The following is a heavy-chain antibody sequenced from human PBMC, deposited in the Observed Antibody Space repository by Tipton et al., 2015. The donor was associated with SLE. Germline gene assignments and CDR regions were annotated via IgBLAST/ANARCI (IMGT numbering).Heavy chain of an antibody. V-gene: IGHV3-11*05. CDR2: ISSSGSYT. D-gene: IGHD6-13*01. CDR1: GFTFSSYW. J-gene: IGHJ4*02. CDR3: ARGVGSPDY. Sequence: SLRLSCAASGFTFSSYWMSWIRQAPGKGLEWVSYISSSGSYTNYADSVMGRFTISRDNAKNSLYLQMNSLRAEDTAVYYCARGVGSPDYWGQGTLVTVSS.